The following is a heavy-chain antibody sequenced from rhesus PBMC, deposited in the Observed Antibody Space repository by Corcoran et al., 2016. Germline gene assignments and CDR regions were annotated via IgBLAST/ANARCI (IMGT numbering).Heavy chain of an antibody. J-gene: IGHJ4*01. CDR2: ISGSGGNT. V-gene: IGHV4-173*01. CDR3: ARRRGSWNYFDY. D-gene: IGHD6-25*01. Sequence: QLQLQESGPGLVKPSETLSLTCAVSGGSISSNYWSWIRQTPGKGLAWIGRISGSGGNTDYNPSLKSRVTISTDTSKNQFSLKLSSVTAADTAVFYCARRRGSWNYFDYWGQGVLVTVSS. CDR1: GGSISSNY.